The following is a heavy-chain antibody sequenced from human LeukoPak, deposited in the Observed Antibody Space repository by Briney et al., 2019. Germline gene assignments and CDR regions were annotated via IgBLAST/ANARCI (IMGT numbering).Heavy chain of an antibody. CDR3: ARHLYSGYERVFDY. CDR1: GGSISGYY. Sequence: SSETLSLTCAVSGGSISGYYWIWIRQPPGKGLEWIGYIYYNGITNYNPSLKSRVTISLDTSKNQFSLKLSSVTAADTAVYYCARHLYSGYERVFDYWGQGTLVTVSS. CDR2: IYYNGIT. D-gene: IGHD5-12*01. V-gene: IGHV4-59*08. J-gene: IGHJ4*02.